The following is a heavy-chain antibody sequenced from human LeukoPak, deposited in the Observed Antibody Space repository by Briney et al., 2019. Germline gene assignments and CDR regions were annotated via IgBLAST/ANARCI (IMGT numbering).Heavy chain of an antibody. J-gene: IGHJ4*02. CDR2: SAAYNGNT. CDR3: ARSGRGSIAAHYAY. CDR1: GYTFNNYA. D-gene: IGHD6-6*01. V-gene: IGHV1-18*01. Sequence: ASVKVSCKASGYTFNNYAITWVRQAPGQGLEWVGWSAAYNGNTNYARKFQGRISMTTDTSTSTAYMELRSLISDDTAVYYCARSGRGSIAAHYAYWGQGTLVTVSS.